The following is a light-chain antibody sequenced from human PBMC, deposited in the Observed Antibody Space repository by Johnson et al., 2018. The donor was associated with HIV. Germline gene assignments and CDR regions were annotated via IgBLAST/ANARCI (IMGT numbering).Light chain of an antibody. CDR2: DNN. J-gene: IGLJ1*01. CDR3: GTWDSSLSAEV. CDR1: SSNIGNNY. V-gene: IGLV1-51*01. Sequence: QAVLTQPPSVSAAPGQKVTISCSGSSSNIGNNYVSWYQQLPRTAPKLLIYDNNKRPSGIPDRFSGSKSGASATLGITGLQTGDEADYYCGTWDSSLSAEVVGTGTKVTVL.